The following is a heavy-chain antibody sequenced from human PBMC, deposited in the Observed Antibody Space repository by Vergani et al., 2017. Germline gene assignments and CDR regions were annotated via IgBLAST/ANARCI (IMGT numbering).Heavy chain of an antibody. CDR2: FDPEDGET. CDR1: GYTFTSYY. V-gene: IGHV1-24*01. CDR3: ATTGAMVRGAHPSPGYYYYYGMDV. D-gene: IGHD3-10*01. J-gene: IGHJ6*02. Sequence: QVQLVQSGAEVKKPGASVKVSCKASGYTFTSYYMHWVRQAPGKGLEWMGGFDPEDGETIYAQKFQGRVTMTEDTSTDTAYMELSSLRSEDTAVYYCATTGAMVRGAHPSPGYYYYYGMDVWGQGTTVTVSS.